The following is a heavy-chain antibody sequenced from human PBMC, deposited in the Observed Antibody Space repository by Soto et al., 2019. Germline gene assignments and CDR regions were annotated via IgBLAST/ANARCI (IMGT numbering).Heavy chain of an antibody. V-gene: IGHV1-2*04. CDR1: GYTFTGYY. CDR2: INPNSGGT. Sequence: ASVKVSCKASGYTFTGYYMHWVRQAPGQGLEWMGWINPNSGGTNYAQKFQGWVTMTRDTSISTAYMELSRLRSDDTAVYYCARAQAVAALYYFDYWGQGTLVTVSS. J-gene: IGHJ4*02. CDR3: ARAQAVAALYYFDY. D-gene: IGHD6-19*01.